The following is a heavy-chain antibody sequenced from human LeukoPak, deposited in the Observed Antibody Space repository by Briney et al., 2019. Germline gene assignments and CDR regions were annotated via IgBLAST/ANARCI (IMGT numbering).Heavy chain of an antibody. V-gene: IGHV3-23*01. J-gene: IGHJ4*02. CDR3: AKDVYGDYGGLDY. D-gene: IGHD4-17*01. Sequence: GGSLGLCCAASGFPFCTYAMGGAGKAPGKGLGWVSSIRGSDGSTYYADSVKGRFAISRDNSKNTLYLQMNSLRAEDTAVYYCAKDVYGDYGGLDYWGQGTLVTVSS. CDR2: IRGSDGST. CDR1: GFPFCTYA.